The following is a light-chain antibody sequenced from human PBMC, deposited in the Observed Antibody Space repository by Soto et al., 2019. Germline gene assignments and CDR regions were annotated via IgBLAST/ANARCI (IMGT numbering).Light chain of an antibody. CDR3: SGWDDSLSIVP. CDR2: NNA. Sequence: VLTQPPSASGTPGQRVTISCSGSSANIGSNSVNWYQQLPGTAPKLLIYNNAQRPPGVPDRFSGSKSGTSGSLAISGLQSEDEADYYCSGWDDSLSIVPFGGGTKVTVL. J-gene: IGLJ2*01. CDR1: SANIGSNS. V-gene: IGLV1-44*01.